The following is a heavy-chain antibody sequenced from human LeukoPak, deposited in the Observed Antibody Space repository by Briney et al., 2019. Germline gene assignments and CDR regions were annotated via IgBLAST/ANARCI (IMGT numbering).Heavy chain of an antibody. J-gene: IGHJ1*01. V-gene: IGHV4-38-2*02. CDR2: IYHSGST. CDR1: GYSISSGYY. D-gene: IGHD6-13*01. CDR3: ARVAAGTGFFQH. Sequence: SGTLSLTCTVSGYSISSGYYWGWIRQPPGKGLEWIGSIYHSGSTYYNPSLKSRVTISVDTSKNQFSLKLRSVTAADTAEYYCARVAAGTGFFQHWGQGTLVTVSS.